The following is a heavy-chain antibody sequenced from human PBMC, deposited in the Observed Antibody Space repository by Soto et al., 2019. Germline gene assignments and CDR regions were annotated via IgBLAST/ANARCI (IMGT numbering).Heavy chain of an antibody. D-gene: IGHD3-22*01. J-gene: IGHJ4*02. CDR3: AGYYYDSSGYYSDY. CDR1: GFTVSSNY. Sequence: GGSLRLSCAASGFTVSSNYMSWVRQAPGKGLEWVSVIYSGGSTYYAVSVKGRFTISRDNSKNTLYLQMNSLRAEDTAVYYCAGYYYDSSGYYSDYWGQGTLVTVSS. CDR2: IYSGGST. V-gene: IGHV3-53*01.